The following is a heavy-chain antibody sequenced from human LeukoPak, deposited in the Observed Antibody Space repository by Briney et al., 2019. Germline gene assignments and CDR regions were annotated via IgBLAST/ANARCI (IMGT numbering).Heavy chain of an antibody. Sequence: EASVKVSCKASGYTFTGYYMHWVRQAPGQGLEWMGRINPSNGGTNYAQKFQGRVTMTRDTSISTVYMELSRLTSDDTAVYYCTREGPGSDWATFDSWGQGALVTVSS. CDR3: TREGPGSDWATFDS. D-gene: IGHD6-19*01. CDR1: GYTFTGYY. J-gene: IGHJ4*02. CDR2: INPSNGGT. V-gene: IGHV1-2*06.